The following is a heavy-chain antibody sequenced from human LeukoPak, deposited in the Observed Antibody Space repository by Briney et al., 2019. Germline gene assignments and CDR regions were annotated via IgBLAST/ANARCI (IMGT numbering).Heavy chain of an antibody. CDR1: GGSISSYY. CDR3: ARGGAARPTGSDY. D-gene: IGHD6-6*01. CDR2: IFYSGST. Sequence: PSETLSLTCTVSGGSISSYYWSWIRQPPGKGLEWIGYIFYSGSTNYNPSLKSRVTISVDASKNQFSLKLSSVTAADTAVYYCARGGAARPTGSDYWGQGTLVTVSS. V-gene: IGHV4-59*12. J-gene: IGHJ4*02.